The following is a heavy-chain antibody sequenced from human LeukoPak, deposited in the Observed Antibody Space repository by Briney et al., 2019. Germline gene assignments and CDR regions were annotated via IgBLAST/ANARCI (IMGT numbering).Heavy chain of an antibody. J-gene: IGHJ4*02. D-gene: IGHD3-10*01. Sequence: GGSLRLSCAASGFTFSSSEMNWVRQAPGKGLEWVSYISSSGSPIYYADSVKGRFTISRDNAKNSLYLQMNSLRADDTAVYYCASFSHYYGSGSYYGYFDYWGQGTLVTVSS. CDR2: ISSSGSPI. V-gene: IGHV3-48*03. CDR1: GFTFSSSE. CDR3: ASFSHYYGSGSYYGYFDY.